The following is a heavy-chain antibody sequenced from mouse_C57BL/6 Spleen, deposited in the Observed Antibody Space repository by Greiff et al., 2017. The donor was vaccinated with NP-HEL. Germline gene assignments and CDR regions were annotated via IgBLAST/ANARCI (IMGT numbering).Heavy chain of an antibody. V-gene: IGHV1-63*01. CDR2: IYPGGGYT. Sequence: VQLQQSGAELVRPGTSVKMSCKASGYTFTNYWIGWAKQRPGHGLEWIGDIYPGGGYTNYNEKFKGKATLTADKSSSTAYMQCSSLTSEDSAIYYCARGYYGSSYHFDYWGQGTTLTVSS. CDR3: ARGYYGSSYHFDY. CDR1: GYTFTNYW. J-gene: IGHJ2*01. D-gene: IGHD1-1*01.